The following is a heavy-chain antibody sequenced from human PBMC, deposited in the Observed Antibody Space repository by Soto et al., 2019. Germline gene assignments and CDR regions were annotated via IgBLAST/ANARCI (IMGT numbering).Heavy chain of an antibody. CDR3: ARAYSSGWYSWFDP. V-gene: IGHV3-7*03. CDR1: GFTCSSYW. J-gene: IGHJ5*02. D-gene: IGHD6-19*01. CDR2: IKQDGSEK. Sequence: GWALRLSCAASGFTCSSYWMSSFRQSPGKGLEWVANIKQDGSEKYYVDSVKGRFTISRDNAKNSLYLQMNSLRAEDTAVYYCARAYSSGWYSWFDPWGQGTLVTVS.